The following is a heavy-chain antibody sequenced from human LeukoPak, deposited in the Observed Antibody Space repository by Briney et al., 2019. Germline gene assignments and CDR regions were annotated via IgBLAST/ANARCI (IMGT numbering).Heavy chain of an antibody. CDR3: AREASSGWLDYFDY. CDR1: GINFGSFW. V-gene: IGHV3-7*01. J-gene: IGHJ4*02. D-gene: IGHD6-19*01. Sequence: GGSLRLSCAASGINFGSFWMTWVRQAPGKGLEWVANMNEDGSQEYYVDSVKGRFTISRDNAKNSLYLQMDSLRAEDTAVYYCAREASSGWLDYFDYWSQPTLLTVSS. CDR2: MNEDGSQE.